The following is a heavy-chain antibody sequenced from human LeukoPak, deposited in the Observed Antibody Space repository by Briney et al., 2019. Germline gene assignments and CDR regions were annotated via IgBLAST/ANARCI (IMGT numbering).Heavy chain of an antibody. CDR1: GFSFSDSY. V-gene: IGHV3-11*01. Sequence: GGSLRLSCAASGFSFSDSYMTWIRQAPGKGLEWVSYISSSGGTIYYTDSVKGRFTISRDNAKNSLYLQMNSLRAEDTAVYYCARDPRDSSSWFYSDYWGQGTLVTVSS. D-gene: IGHD6-13*01. CDR2: ISSSGGTI. J-gene: IGHJ4*02. CDR3: ARDPRDSSSWFYSDY.